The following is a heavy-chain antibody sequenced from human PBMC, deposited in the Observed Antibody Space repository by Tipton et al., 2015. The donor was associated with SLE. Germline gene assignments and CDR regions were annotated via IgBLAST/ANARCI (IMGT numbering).Heavy chain of an antibody. CDR1: GGSISSYY. J-gene: IGHJ4*02. Sequence: TLSLTCTVSGGSISSYYWGWIRQSPGKGLEWIGNINHRGTIYYNPSLNSRVTISVDTSKNQFSLKLSSVTAADSAVFYCARVTKLAVVDYWGQGTLVTVSS. V-gene: IGHV4-59*12. D-gene: IGHD6-19*01. CDR2: INHRGTI. CDR3: ARVTKLAVVDY.